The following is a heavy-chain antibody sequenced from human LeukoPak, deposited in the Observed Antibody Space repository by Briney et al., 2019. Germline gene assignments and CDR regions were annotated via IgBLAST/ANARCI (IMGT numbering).Heavy chain of an antibody. V-gene: IGHV3-23*01. Sequence: PGVPLRLFCAVTRLSFSTYAVTWARESPGGGVEWVSVNSGSGGSTYYADSGEGRFTIYRDNSNNTLYLQMNRLSVADTAVYYCAKEEMAPITSQVIGQWGQGTLVTVSS. CDR1: RLSFSTYA. J-gene: IGHJ4*02. D-gene: IGHD5-24*01. CDR2: NSGSGGST. CDR3: AKEEMAPITSQVIGQ.